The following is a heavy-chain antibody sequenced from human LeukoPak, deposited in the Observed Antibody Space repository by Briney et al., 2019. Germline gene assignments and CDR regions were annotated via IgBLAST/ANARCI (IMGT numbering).Heavy chain of an antibody. V-gene: IGHV4-34*01. CDR3: ARGRIMSYYYYYYMDV. D-gene: IGHD1-14*01. J-gene: IGHJ6*03. Sequence: SETLSLTCAVYGGSFSGYYWSWIRQPPGKGLEWIGEINHSGSTNYNPSLKSRVTISVDTSKNQFSLKLSSVTAADTAVYYCARGRIMSYYYYYYMDVWGKGTTVTVSS. CDR2: INHSGST. CDR1: GGSFSGYY.